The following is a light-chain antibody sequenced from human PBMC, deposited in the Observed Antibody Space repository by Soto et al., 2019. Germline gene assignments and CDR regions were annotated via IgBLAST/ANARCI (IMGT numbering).Light chain of an antibody. CDR2: EVT. CDR1: GSDVGGYDY. V-gene: IGLV2-14*01. J-gene: IGLJ1*01. Sequence: LTQPASVSGSPGQSITISCTGTGSDVGGYDYVSWYQHHPGKAPKVMIYEVTNRPSGVSNRFSGSKSGNTASLTISGPLAEDEADYYCSSYTSSSTYVFGTGTKVT. CDR3: SSYTSSSTYV.